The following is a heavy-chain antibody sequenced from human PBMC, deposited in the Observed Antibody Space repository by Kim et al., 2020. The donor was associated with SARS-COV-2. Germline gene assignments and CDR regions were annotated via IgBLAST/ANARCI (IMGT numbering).Heavy chain of an antibody. D-gene: IGHD5-12*01. Sequence: SETLSLTCAVYGGSFSGYYWSGIRQPPGKGLEWIGEINHSGSTNYNPSLKSRVTISVDTSKNQFSLKLSSVTAADTAVYYCASGGYSGYAARKNFDYWGQGTLVTVSS. J-gene: IGHJ4*02. CDR2: INHSGST. CDR3: ASGGYSGYAARKNFDY. CDR1: GGSFSGYY. V-gene: IGHV4-34*01.